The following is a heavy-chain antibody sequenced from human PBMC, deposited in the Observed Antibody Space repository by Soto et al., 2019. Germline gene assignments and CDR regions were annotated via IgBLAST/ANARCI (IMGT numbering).Heavy chain of an antibody. V-gene: IGHV1-46*01. CDR1: GYTFTSHY. CDR2: INPSGGST. J-gene: IGHJ6*02. Sequence: ASVKVSCKASGYTFTSHYMHWVRQAPGQGLEWMGIINPSGGSTSYAQKFQGRVTMTRDTSTSTVYMELSSLRPEDTAVYYCARDDFAYYDSSGYNGNYYGMDVWGPGTTVTVYS. CDR3: ARDDFAYYDSSGYNGNYYGMDV. D-gene: IGHD3-22*01.